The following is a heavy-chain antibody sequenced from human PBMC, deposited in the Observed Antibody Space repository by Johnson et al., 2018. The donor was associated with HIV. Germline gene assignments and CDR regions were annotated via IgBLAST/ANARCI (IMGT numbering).Heavy chain of an antibody. CDR3: ARPGVVVTPPDAFDI. CDR1: GFTFSSYA. J-gene: IGHJ3*02. CDR2: IYSGGST. V-gene: IGHV3-NL1*01. Sequence: VQLVESGGGLVQPGGSLRLSCAASGFTFSSYAMHWVRQAPGKGLEWVSVIYSGGSTYYADSVKGRFTISRDNAKTSLYLQMNSLRAEDTAVYYCARPGVVVTPPDAFDIWGEGTMVTVSS. D-gene: IGHD3-22*01.